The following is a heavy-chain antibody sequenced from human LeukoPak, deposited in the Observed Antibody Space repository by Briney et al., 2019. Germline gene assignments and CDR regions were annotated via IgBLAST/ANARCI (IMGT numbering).Heavy chain of an antibody. CDR3: ARDVWFRETDAFDI. CDR2: IYSGGST. J-gene: IGHJ3*02. D-gene: IGHD3-10*01. CDR1: GFTVSSNY. Sequence: PGGSLRLSCAASGFTVSSNYMSWVRQAPGKGLEWVSVIYSGGSTYYADSVKGRFTISRDNSKNTLYLQMNSLRAEDTAVYYCARDVWFRETDAFDIWGQGTMVTVSS. V-gene: IGHV3-53*01.